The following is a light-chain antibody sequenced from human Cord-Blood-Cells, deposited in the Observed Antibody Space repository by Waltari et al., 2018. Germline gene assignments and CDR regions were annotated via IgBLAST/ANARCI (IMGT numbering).Light chain of an antibody. V-gene: IGKV3-20*01. CDR3: QQYGSSPRALT. J-gene: IGKJ4*01. CDR2: GAS. CDR1: QSVSSSY. Sequence: EIVLTQSPGTLSLSPGESATLSCRASQSVSSSYLAWYQQKPGQAPRLLIYGASSRATGIPDRFSGSGSGTDFTLTISRLEPEDFAVYYCQQYGSSPRALTFGGGTKVEIK.